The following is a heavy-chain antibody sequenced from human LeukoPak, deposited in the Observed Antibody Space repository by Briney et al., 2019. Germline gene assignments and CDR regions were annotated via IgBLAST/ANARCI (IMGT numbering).Heavy chain of an antibody. CDR3: ARAYYDSSGYYYYGMDV. CDR1: GYTFTSYA. D-gene: IGHD3-22*01. Sequence: ASVKVSCKASGYTFTSYAMDWVRQAPAQGLEWMGWINTNTGNPTYAQGFTGRFVFSLDTSVSTAYLQISSLKAEDTAVYYCARAYYDSSGYYYYGMDVWGQGTTVTVSS. CDR2: INTNTGNP. J-gene: IGHJ6*02. V-gene: IGHV7-4-1*02.